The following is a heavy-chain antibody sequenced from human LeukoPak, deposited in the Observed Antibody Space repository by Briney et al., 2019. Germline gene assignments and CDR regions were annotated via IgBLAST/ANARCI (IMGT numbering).Heavy chain of an antibody. J-gene: IGHJ4*02. D-gene: IGHD3-16*01. CDR3: ARDSRTWGVHY. V-gene: IGHV1-46*01. CDR1: GYTFTIYY. Sequence: ASVTVSCTASGYTFTIYYMHWVRQAPGQGREWMGIINPSGGSTSYAQKFQGRVTMTRHTSTNTVYMELSSLRSEDTAVYYCARDSRTWGVHYWGQGTLVTVSS. CDR2: INPSGGST.